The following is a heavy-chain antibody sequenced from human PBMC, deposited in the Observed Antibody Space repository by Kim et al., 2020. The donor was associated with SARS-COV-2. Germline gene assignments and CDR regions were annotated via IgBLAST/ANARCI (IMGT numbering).Heavy chain of an antibody. D-gene: IGHD3-16*01. CDR3: ARVRVTNKQALSRGVLHAFDI. Sequence: GGSLRLSCAASGFTARNHYMTWVRHAPGQGLEWVSILYSRTNVQYADSVRCRFTISRDDSRNTVDLQMSSLRVEDTAIYYCARVRVTNKQALSRGVLHAFDIWGQGTTVTVSS. CDR2: LYSRTNV. V-gene: IGHV3-53*01. CDR1: GFTARNHY. J-gene: IGHJ3*02.